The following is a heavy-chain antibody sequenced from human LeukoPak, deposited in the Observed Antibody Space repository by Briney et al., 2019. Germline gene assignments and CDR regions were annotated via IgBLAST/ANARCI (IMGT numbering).Heavy chain of an antibody. J-gene: IGHJ4*02. D-gene: IGHD6-13*01. CDR1: GFTFSSYG. Sequence: GGSLRLSCAASGFTFSSYGMHWVRQAPGKGLEWVAVISYDGSNKYYADSVKGRFTISRDNSKNTLYLQMNSLRAEDTAVYYCARDSRTAAGTLYYFDYWGQGTLVTVSS. CDR3: ARDSRTAAGTLYYFDY. CDR2: ISYDGSNK. V-gene: IGHV3-30*03.